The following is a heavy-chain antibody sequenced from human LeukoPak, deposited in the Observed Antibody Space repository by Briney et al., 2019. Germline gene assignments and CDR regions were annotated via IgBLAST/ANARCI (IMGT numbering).Heavy chain of an antibody. CDR2: IYYSGST. J-gene: IGHJ4*02. D-gene: IGHD3-22*01. CDR1: GGSISSYY. Sequence: SETLSLTCTVSGGSISSYYWSWIRQPPGKGLEWIGYIYYSGSTNYNPSLKSRVTISVDTSKNQFSLKLSSVTAADTAVYYCARVGDYYDSSGYSYWGQGTLVTVSS. CDR3: ARVGDYYDSSGYSY. V-gene: IGHV4-59*01.